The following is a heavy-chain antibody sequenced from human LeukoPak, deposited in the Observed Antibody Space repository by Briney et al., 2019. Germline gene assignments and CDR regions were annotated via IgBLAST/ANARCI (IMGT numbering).Heavy chain of an antibody. D-gene: IGHD3-9*01. V-gene: IGHV3-30-3*01. Sequence: GGSLRLSCAASGFTFSSYAMHWVRQAPGKGLEWVAVISYDGSNKYYADSVKGRFTISRDNSKNTLYLQMNSLRAEDTAVYYCAKAVLYDILTGFDYWGQGTLVTVSS. CDR3: AKAVLYDILTGFDY. CDR1: GFTFSSYA. J-gene: IGHJ4*02. CDR2: ISYDGSNK.